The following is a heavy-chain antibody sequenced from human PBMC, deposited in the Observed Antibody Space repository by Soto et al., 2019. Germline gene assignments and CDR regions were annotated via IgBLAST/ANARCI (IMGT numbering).Heavy chain of an antibody. Sequence: ASVKVSCKASGYTFTGYYMHWVRQAPGQGLEWMGWINPNSGGTNYAQKFQGRVTMTRDTSISTAYMELSRLRSDDTAVYYCARDRFVHPVLVFDPWGQGTLVTVSS. CDR1: GYTFTGYY. CDR3: ARDRFVHPVLVFDP. CDR2: INPNSGGT. D-gene: IGHD3-10*01. J-gene: IGHJ5*02. V-gene: IGHV1-2*02.